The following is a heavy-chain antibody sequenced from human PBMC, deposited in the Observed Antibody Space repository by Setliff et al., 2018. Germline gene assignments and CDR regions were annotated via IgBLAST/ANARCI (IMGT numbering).Heavy chain of an antibody. CDR1: GYSISSGYY. V-gene: IGHV4-38-2*01. D-gene: IGHD4-4*01. Sequence: SETLSLTCSVSGYSISSGYYWGWIRQPPGKGLEWIGTIYHNGNSYYNPSLKSRVTISVDTSKNQLSLKLNSLTAADTAVYYCASYRQDVNYWGQGTLVTVSS. J-gene: IGHJ4*02. CDR3: ASYRQDVNY. CDR2: IYHNGNS.